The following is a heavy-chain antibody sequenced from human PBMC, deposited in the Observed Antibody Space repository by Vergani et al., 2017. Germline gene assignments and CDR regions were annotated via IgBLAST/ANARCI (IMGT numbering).Heavy chain of an antibody. CDR2: ISYDGSNK. CDR3: ARIVNAFDM. D-gene: IGHD3-16*02. CDR1: GFTFSSYA. J-gene: IGHJ3*02. Sequence: PASGFTFSSYAMHWVRQAPGKGLEWVAVISYDGSNKYYADSVKGRFTISRDKSKNTLYLQMNSLRAEDTAVYYCARIVNAFDMWGQGTMVTVSS. V-gene: IGHV3-30*04.